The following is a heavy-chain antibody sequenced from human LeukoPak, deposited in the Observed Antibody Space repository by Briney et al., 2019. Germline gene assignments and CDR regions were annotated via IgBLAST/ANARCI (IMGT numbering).Heavy chain of an antibody. CDR2: IYSGGST. V-gene: IGHV3-53*01. CDR1: GFTVSSNY. CDR3: AKTDCTSSSCFTIDS. J-gene: IGHJ4*02. D-gene: IGHD2-2*02. Sequence: TGGSLRLSCAASGFTVSSNYMSWVRQAPGKGLEWVSVIYSGGSTYYADSVKGRFTISRDNSKNTLYLQMNSLRAEDTAVYYCAKTDCTSSSCFTIDSWGQGTLVTVSS.